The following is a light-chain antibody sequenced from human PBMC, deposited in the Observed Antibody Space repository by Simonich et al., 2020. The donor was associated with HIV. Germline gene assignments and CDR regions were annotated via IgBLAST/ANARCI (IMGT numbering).Light chain of an antibody. CDR3: SSYAGSNTVV. CDR1: NSDVGGYNY. V-gene: IGLV2-8*01. CDR2: EVN. J-gene: IGLJ2*01. Sequence: QSALTQPPSASGSPGQSVTISCPGTNSDVGGYNYVSWYQQHPGKAPKLIIYEVNKRPSGVPDRFSGSKSDNTASLTVSGLQAEDEANYYCSSYAGSNTVVFGGGTKLTVL.